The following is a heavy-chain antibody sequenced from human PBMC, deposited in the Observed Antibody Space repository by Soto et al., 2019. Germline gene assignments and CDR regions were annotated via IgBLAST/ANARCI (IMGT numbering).Heavy chain of an antibody. CDR3: ARDDSFLGAPFHY. CDR2: IYAAGAT. J-gene: IGHJ4*02. V-gene: IGHV3-53*02. CDR1: GFTVSSSS. D-gene: IGHD3-16*01. Sequence: EVELVETGGGLIQPGGSLRLSCAASGFTVSSSSMSWVRQAPGKGLEWVSLIYAAGATYYGDSVKGRFIISRDTSKNTLSLQMTSLRADDTAVYCCARDDSFLGAPFHYWGQGTLVTVSS.